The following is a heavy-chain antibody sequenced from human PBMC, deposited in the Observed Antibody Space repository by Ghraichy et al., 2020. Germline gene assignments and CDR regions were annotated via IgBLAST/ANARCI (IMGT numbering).Heavy chain of an antibody. V-gene: IGHV3-23*01. Sequence: GGSLRLSCAASGFPFSSYALTWVRRVPGKGLEWVSGISASGGRTHYADSVRGRFTVSRDNSKNTVYLQMNSLRVDDTAEYYCAKGITIYTRFDNWGQGSLVTVSS. CDR2: ISASGGRT. D-gene: IGHD3-3*01. CDR1: GFPFSSYA. CDR3: AKGITIYTRFDN. J-gene: IGHJ4*02.